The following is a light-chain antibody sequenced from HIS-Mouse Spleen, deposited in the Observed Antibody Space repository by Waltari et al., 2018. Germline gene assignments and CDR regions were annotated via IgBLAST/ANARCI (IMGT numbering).Light chain of an antibody. V-gene: IGKV1-33*01. CDR2: DAS. Sequence: DIQMTQSPSSLSASVGDRATITFQASQDISNYLNWYQQKPGKAPKLLIYDASNLETGVPSRFSGSGSGTDFTFTISSLQPEDIATYYCQQYDNLLTFGGGTKVEIK. CDR3: QQYDNLLT. CDR1: QDISNY. J-gene: IGKJ4*01.